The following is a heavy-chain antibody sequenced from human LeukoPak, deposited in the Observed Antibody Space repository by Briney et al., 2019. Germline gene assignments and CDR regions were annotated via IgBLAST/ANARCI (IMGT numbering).Heavy chain of an antibody. V-gene: IGHV4-34*01. CDR1: GGSFSGYY. J-gene: IGHJ4*02. CDR2: INHSGST. Sequence: PSETLSLTCAVYGGSFSGYYWSWIRQPPGKGLEWIGQINHSGSTNYSPSLKSRVTISVDTPKNQFSLKLSSVTAADTAVYYCARVSSRRLPPSYSYDRRNYFDYWGQGTLVTVSS. D-gene: IGHD3-22*01. CDR3: ARVSSRRLPPSYSYDRRNYFDY.